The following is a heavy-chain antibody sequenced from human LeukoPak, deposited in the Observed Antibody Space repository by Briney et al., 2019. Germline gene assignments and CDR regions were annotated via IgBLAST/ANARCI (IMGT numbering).Heavy chain of an antibody. CDR2: IYYSGST. CDR3: ARHPYQLLWLSWFDP. J-gene: IGHJ5*02. Sequence: SETLSLTCTVSGGSSSSSRYYWGWIRQPPGKGLEWIGSIYYSGSTYYDPSLKSRVTISVDTSKNQFSLKLSSVTAADTAVYYCARHPYQLLWLSWFDPWGQGTLVTVSS. CDR1: GGSSSSSRYY. V-gene: IGHV4-39*01. D-gene: IGHD2-2*01.